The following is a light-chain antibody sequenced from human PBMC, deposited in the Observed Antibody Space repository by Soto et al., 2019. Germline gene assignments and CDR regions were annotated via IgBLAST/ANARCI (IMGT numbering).Light chain of an antibody. CDR1: QGIRND. CDR2: AAS. CDR3: LQEYNYTRT. Sequence: AIQMTQSPSSLSASVRDRVTITGRASQGIRNDLGWYQKKPGKDPKLLIYAASSLQSGVPSRFSGSASGTDFNLTISRLQTEDFATYECLQEYNYTRTFGQGTKVDIK. J-gene: IGKJ1*01. V-gene: IGKV1-6*01.